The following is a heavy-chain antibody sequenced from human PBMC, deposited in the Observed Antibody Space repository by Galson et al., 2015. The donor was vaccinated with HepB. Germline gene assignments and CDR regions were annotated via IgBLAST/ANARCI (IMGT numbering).Heavy chain of an antibody. CDR2: ISGTGGRT. J-gene: IGHJ4*02. CDR3: AKDSLDILTGYYGPLDY. Sequence: SLRLSCAASGFTFNNYAMSWVRQAPGKGLEWVWVSVISGTGGRTFYADSVKGRFTISRDNSKNTLYLQMNSLRAEDTAVYYCAKDSLDILTGYYGPLDYWGQGTLVTVSS. V-gene: IGHV3-23*01. D-gene: IGHD3-9*01. CDR1: GFTFNNYA.